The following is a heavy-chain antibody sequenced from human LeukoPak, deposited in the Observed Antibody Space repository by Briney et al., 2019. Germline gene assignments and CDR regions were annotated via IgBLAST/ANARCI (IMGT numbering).Heavy chain of an antibody. Sequence: GGSLRLSCAASGFTLRSYAMNWVRQSPGKGLEWVSSISYGDGTAFYAGSVKGRFTVSRDNSRSTLYLQMASLRAEDTAVYYCAKDRGYTGYDSGGIDFWGQGTLVTVSS. CDR2: ISYGDGTA. D-gene: IGHD5-12*01. V-gene: IGHV3-23*01. CDR3: AKDRGYTGYDSGGIDF. J-gene: IGHJ4*02. CDR1: GFTLRSYA.